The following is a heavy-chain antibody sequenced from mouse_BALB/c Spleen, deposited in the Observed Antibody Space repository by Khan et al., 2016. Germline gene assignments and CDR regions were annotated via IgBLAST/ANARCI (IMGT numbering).Heavy chain of an antibody. CDR3: ASSPFAYAVGFAY. J-gene: IGHJ3*01. V-gene: IGHV14-3*02. Sequence: MQLEESGAELVKPGASVKLSCTASGFNIKDTYMHWVKQRPEQGLEWIGRIDPANGNTKYDPKFQGKATITADTSSNTAYLQLSSLTSGATAVYYCASSPFAYAVGFAYWGQGTLVTVSA. CDR2: IDPANGNT. CDR1: GFNIKDTY. D-gene: IGHD2-12*01.